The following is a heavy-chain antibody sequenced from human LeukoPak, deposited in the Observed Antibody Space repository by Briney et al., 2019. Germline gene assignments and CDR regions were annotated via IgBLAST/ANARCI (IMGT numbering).Heavy chain of an antibody. J-gene: IGHJ4*02. CDR2: ISYDGRNK. CDR3: AKGPLRGTAAAIDY. Sequence: GKSLRLSCAASGFTFNNYGMHWVRQAPGKGLEWVAVISYDGRNKHYPDSVKGRFTISRDISTDTLWLQMDSLRTEDTAVYYCAKGPLRGTAAAIDYWGQGTPVTVSS. CDR1: GFTFNNYG. V-gene: IGHV3-30*18. D-gene: IGHD2-2*01.